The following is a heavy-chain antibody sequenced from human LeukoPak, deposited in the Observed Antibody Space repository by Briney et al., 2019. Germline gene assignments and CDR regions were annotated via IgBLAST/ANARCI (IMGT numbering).Heavy chain of an antibody. CDR1: AFIFSGYW. D-gene: IGHD6-13*01. V-gene: IGHV3-7*01. J-gene: IGHJ4*02. CDR3: ARDGFVGAADY. Sequence: GVSLTLSCAASAFIFSGYWMNWVRQAPGKGLEWVANIKQDGSEKQYVDSVRGRFTISRDNAKNSLYLQMNSLRVEYTVVYYCARDGFVGAADYWGQGTLVTVSS. CDR2: IKQDGSEK.